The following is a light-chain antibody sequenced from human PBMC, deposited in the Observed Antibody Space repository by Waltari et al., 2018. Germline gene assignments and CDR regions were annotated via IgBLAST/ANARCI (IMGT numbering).Light chain of an antibody. V-gene: IGKV3-15*01. Sequence: EIVMTQSPATLSVSPGERATLSCSASQSVRNNLVWYQQKPGQAPRLLIYGASTRVTGIPARFSGSGSGTEFTLTISSLQSEDFAVYYCQQYNNWPPWTFGQGTKVEIK. CDR3: QQYNNWPPWT. CDR2: GAS. CDR1: QSVRNN. J-gene: IGKJ1*01.